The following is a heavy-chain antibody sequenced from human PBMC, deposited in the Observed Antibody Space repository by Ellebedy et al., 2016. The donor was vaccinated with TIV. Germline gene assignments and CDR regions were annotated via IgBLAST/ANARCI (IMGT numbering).Heavy chain of an antibody. CDR1: GFSFRTYA. CDR2: LWSDGSHP. Sequence: GGSLRLSCAASGFSFRTYAMHWVRQAPGKGLEWVAFLWSDGSHPDYADSVKGRFTISRDNSKNTVLLEMNSLRVEDTAVYYCAADPPNSGYALDIWGQGTMVTVSS. D-gene: IGHD5-12*01. V-gene: IGHV3-30*02. J-gene: IGHJ3*02. CDR3: AADPPNSGYALDI.